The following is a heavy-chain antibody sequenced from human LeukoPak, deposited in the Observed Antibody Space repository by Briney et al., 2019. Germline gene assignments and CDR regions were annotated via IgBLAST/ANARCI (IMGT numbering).Heavy chain of an antibody. CDR3: ASGRGSTIFSSFDY. CDR1: GFTFSSYA. Sequence: PGRSLRLSCAASGFTFSSYAMHWVRQAPGKGLEWVSAISGSGGSTYYADSVKGRFTISRDNSKNTLYLQMNSLRAEDTAVYYCASGRGSTIFSSFDYWGQGTLVTVSS. V-gene: IGHV3-23*01. CDR2: ISGSGGST. J-gene: IGHJ4*02. D-gene: IGHD3-3*01.